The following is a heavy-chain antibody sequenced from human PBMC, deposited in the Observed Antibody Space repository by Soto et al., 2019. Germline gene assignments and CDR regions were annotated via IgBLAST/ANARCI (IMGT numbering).Heavy chain of an antibody. CDR2: ISYDGSDK. V-gene: IGHV3-30-3*01. D-gene: IGHD3-10*01. J-gene: IGHJ6*02. CDR1: GFTFSSYS. CDR3: AREAGVYGSGSYGMDV. Sequence: QVQLVESGGGVVQPGRSLRLSCAASGFTFSSYSMHWVRQAPGKGLEWVAVISYDGSDKYYADSVKGRFTISRDNSKNTLYLQMNSLRAEETAVYYCAREAGVYGSGSYGMDVWGQGTTVTVS.